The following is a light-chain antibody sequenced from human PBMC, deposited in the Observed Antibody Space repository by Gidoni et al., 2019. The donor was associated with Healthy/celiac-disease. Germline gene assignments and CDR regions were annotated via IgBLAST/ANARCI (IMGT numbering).Light chain of an antibody. CDR1: QSVSSY. CDR3: QQRSNWRDS. J-gene: IGKJ2*03. Sequence: EIALTHSPAPLSLSPGERATLSCRASQSVSSYLAWYQQKPGQAPRLLIYDASNRATGIPARFSGSGSGTDFTLTISSLEPEDFAVYYCQQRSNWRDSFGQGTKLEIK. V-gene: IGKV3-11*01. CDR2: DAS.